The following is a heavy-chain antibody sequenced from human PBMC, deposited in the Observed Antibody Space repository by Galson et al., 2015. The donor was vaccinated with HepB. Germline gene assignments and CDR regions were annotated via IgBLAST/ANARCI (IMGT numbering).Heavy chain of an antibody. Sequence: SVKVSCKASGYTFIDYHVHWVRQAPGQGLEWMGWNNPNSGGTNYAQKFQGKVTMTRDTSINTAYMELSRLSSDDTAVYYCARDYYDSSGPPAEYFQHWGQGTLVTVSS. CDR1: GYTFIDYH. V-gene: IGHV1-2*02. CDR3: ARDYYDSSGPPAEYFQH. CDR2: NNPNSGGT. J-gene: IGHJ1*01. D-gene: IGHD3-22*01.